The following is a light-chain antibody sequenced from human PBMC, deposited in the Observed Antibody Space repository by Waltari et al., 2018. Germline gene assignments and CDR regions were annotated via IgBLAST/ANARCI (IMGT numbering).Light chain of an antibody. J-gene: IGLJ1*01. V-gene: IGLV1-44*01. CDR2: SND. CDR3: AAWDDSLTYV. CDR1: TLDIGGTT. Sequence: QSFLTQPPSASGTPGQRVTISCSGSTLDIGGTTVVWYQQLPGTAPKLLIHSNDQRPSGVPDRFSGFKSGTSASLAISGLQSEDEGEYFCAAWDDSLTYVFGTGTKVTVL.